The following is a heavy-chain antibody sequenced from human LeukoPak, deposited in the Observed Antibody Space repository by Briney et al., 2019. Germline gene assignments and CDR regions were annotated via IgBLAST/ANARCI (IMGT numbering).Heavy chain of an antibody. D-gene: IGHD1-26*01. V-gene: IGHV3-11*01. CDR1: GFTFSDYY. J-gene: IGHJ4*02. Sequence: GGSLRLSCAASGFTFSDYYMSWIRQAPGKGLEWVSYISSSGSTIYYADSVKGRFTISRDNAKNSLYLQMNSLRAEDTAVYYCAREGGSYFLEPETANFDYWGQGTLVTVSS. CDR2: ISSSGSTI. CDR3: AREGGSYFLEPETANFDY.